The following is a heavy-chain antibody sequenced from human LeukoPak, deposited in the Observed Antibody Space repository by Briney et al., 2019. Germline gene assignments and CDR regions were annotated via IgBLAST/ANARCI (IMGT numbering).Heavy chain of an antibody. V-gene: IGHV4-59*01. CDR1: AGSISGYY. CDR2: IYYTGST. D-gene: IGHD4-17*01. CDR3: ARGDYGDYDY. J-gene: IGHJ4*02. Sequence: SETLSLTCTVAAGSISGYYWSWIRQPPGKGLEWIGYIYYTGSTSYNPSLKSRLTISVDTSKNQFSLKLSSVTAADTAVYYCARGDYGDYDYWGQGTLVTVSS.